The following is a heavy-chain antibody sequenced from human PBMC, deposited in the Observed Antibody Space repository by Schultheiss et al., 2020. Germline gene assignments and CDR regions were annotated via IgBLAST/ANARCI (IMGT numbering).Heavy chain of an antibody. CDR3: ARFSSSGYYFYYYGMDV. V-gene: IGHV4-59*01. D-gene: IGHD3-22*01. CDR2: IYYSGST. J-gene: IGHJ6*02. CDR1: GGSISSYY. Sequence: SETLSLTCTVSGGSISSYYWSWIRQHPGKGLEWIGYIYYSGSTNYNPSLKSRVTISVDTSKNQFSLKLSSVTAADTAVYYCARFSSSGYYFYYYGMDVWGQGTTVTVSS.